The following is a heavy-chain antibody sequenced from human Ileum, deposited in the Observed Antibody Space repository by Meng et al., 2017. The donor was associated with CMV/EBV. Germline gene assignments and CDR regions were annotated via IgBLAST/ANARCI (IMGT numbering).Heavy chain of an antibody. Sequence: GESLKISCAASGFTFSDYAMSWVRQAPGKGLEWVSGITGSGGRTEYADSVEGRLTISRDNSKNTLYLQMNSLRREDTAVYYCAKDRRYDWIYGWFDSWGQGTLVTVSS. CDR3: AKDRRYDWIYGWFDS. CDR2: ITGSGGRT. J-gene: IGHJ5*01. CDR1: GFTFSDYA. V-gene: IGHV3-23*01. D-gene: IGHD1-7*01.